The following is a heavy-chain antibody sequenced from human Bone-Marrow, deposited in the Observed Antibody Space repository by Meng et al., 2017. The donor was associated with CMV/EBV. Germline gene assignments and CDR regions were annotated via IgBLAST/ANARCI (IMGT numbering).Heavy chain of an antibody. CDR3: ARERVEQQLVSGTEGMDV. V-gene: IGHV1-46*01. J-gene: IGHJ6*02. Sequence: ASVKVSCKASGYTFTGYYIHWVRQAPGQGLEWMGIINPSGGSTSYAQKFQGRVTMTRDTSTSTVYMELSSLRSEDTAVYYCARERVEQQLVSGTEGMDVWGQGTTVTVSS. CDR1: GYTFTGYY. CDR2: INPSGGST. D-gene: IGHD6-13*01.